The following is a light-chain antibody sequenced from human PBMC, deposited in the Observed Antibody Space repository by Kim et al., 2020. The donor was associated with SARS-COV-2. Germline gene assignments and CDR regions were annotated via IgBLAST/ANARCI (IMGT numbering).Light chain of an antibody. J-gene: IGKJ2*01. CDR1: QSVYNW. CDR2: DAS. Sequence: ASVGDRVTITCRASQSVYNWMVWYKHKPGKAPKLLMYDASTLESGIPSRFSGSGYGTEFILTINSLHPDDFATYYCQQYNAYPHTFGQGTKVDIK. CDR3: QQYNAYPHT. V-gene: IGKV1-5*01.